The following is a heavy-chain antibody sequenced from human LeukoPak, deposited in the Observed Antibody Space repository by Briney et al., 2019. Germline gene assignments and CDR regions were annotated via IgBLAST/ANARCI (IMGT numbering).Heavy chain of an antibody. CDR3: ALAFSGYDRWFPEPPDQ. CDR1: GSAFSGYT. V-gene: IGHV1-69*01. Sequence: SVKVSCKASGSAFSGYTITWLRQAPGQGLEWVGGIITNLASTNYAQKFQGRVTISADDSTSTAYMQLRSLTSEDTAFYYCALAFSGYDRWFPEPPDQWGQGTLVTVSS. J-gene: IGHJ4*02. CDR2: IITNLAST. D-gene: IGHD5-12*01.